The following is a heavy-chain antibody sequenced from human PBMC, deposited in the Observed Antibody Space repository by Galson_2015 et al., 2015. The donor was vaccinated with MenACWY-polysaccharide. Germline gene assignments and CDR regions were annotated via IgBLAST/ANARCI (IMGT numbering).Heavy chain of an antibody. Sequence: SLRLSCAASGFTFSSYAMHWVRQAPGKGLEWVAIISYDGSNKYYADSVKGRFTISRDNSKNTLYLQMNSLRAEDTAVYYCARDYCSRTSRNDMDVWGQGTTVTVPS. V-gene: IGHV3-30-3*01. CDR2: ISYDGSNK. D-gene: IGHD2-2*01. CDR1: GFTFSSYA. J-gene: IGHJ6*02. CDR3: ARDYCSRTSRNDMDV.